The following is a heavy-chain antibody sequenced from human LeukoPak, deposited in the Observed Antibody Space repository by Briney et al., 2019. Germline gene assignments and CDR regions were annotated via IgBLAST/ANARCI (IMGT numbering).Heavy chain of an antibody. CDR3: ANGYDFWSGLDY. V-gene: IGHV3-23*01. Sequence: GGSLRLSCAASGFTFSSYAMSWVRQAPGKGLEWVSAISGSGGSTYYADSVKGRFTIPRDNSKNTLYLQMNSLRAEDTAVYFCANGYDFWSGLDYWGQGTLVTVSS. D-gene: IGHD3-3*01. CDR2: ISGSGGST. J-gene: IGHJ4*02. CDR1: GFTFSSYA.